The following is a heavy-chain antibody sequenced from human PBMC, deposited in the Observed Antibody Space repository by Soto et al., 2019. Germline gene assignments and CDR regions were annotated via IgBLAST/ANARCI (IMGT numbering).Heavy chain of an antibody. Sequence: GASVKVSCKASGYTLTSYYMHWVRQAPGQGLEWMGIINPSGGSTSYAQKFQGRVTMTRDTSTSTVYMKLSSLRSEDTAVYYCAGGIVSTYYLDYWGQGTLVTVSS. J-gene: IGHJ4*02. V-gene: IGHV1-46*01. D-gene: IGHD1-26*01. CDR3: AGGIVSTYYLDY. CDR1: GYTLTSYY. CDR2: INPSGGST.